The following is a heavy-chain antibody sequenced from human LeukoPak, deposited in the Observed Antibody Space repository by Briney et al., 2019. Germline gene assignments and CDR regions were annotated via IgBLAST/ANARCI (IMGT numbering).Heavy chain of an antibody. CDR1: GFTLSSNY. Sequence: GGSLRLSCAASGFTLSSNYMSWVRQAPGKGLEWVSIIYSSGSTYYADSVKGRFTISRDNSKSTMYLQMNNLRAEDTAIYYCAKDMALHHWGQGTLVTVPS. J-gene: IGHJ1*01. CDR2: IYSSGST. D-gene: IGHD3-10*01. V-gene: IGHV3-53*01. CDR3: AKDMALHH.